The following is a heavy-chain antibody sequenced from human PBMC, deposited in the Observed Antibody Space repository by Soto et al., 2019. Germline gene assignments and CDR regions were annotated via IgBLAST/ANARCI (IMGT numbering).Heavy chain of an antibody. V-gene: IGHV1-69*13. J-gene: IGHJ4*02. CDR3: AGEGYCRGGSCTPGY. Sequence: GASVKVSCKASGGTFSSYAISWVRQAPGQGLEWMGGIIPIFGTANYAQKFQGRVTITADESTSTAYMELSSLRSEDTAVYYCAGEGYCRGGSCTPGYWGQGTLVTVSS. CDR1: GGTFSSYA. CDR2: IIPIFGTA. D-gene: IGHD2-15*01.